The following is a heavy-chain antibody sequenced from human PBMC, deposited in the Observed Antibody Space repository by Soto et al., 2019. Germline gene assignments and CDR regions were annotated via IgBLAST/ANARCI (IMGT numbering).Heavy chain of an antibody. J-gene: IGHJ6*02. CDR3: ARLNGYCVSTNCHGYYGMDV. CDR2: IYSSENT. Sequence: SEPLSLTCTVSGRAVSTNSYSWGWIRQSPGKGLEWIGTIYSSENTYYNPSLLSRVTISVDTSKNEFSLRLSSVTAADTAVYYCARLNGYCVSTNCHGYYGMDVWGQGTTVT. D-gene: IGHD2-2*03. CDR1: GRAVSTNSYS. V-gene: IGHV4-39*01.